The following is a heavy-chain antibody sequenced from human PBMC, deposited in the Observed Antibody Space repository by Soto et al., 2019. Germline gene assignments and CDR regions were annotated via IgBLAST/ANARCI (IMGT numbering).Heavy chain of an antibody. CDR3: ARDPQYTDTSGYYVSSGNSEY. J-gene: IGHJ4*02. Sequence: SETLSLTCTVSGGSISSYYWNWIRQPAGKGLEWLGRIHTSGTTYYNPALKSRVTMSVDTSKNQFSLRLSSVTAADTAVYYCARDPQYTDTSGYYVSSGNSEYGGQR. V-gene: IGHV4-4*07. CDR1: GGSISSYY. CDR2: IHTSGTT. D-gene: IGHD3-22*01.